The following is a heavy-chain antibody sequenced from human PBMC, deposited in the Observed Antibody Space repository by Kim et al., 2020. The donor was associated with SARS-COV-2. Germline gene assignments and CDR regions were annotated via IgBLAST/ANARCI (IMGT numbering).Heavy chain of an antibody. D-gene: IGHD5-12*01. V-gene: IGHV4-59*01. CDR3: ARVLYSGYDFSPYYFDY. Sequence: LKSRVTISVDTSKNQFSLKLSSVTAADTAVYYCARVLYSGYDFSPYYFDYWGQGTLVTVSS. J-gene: IGHJ4*02.